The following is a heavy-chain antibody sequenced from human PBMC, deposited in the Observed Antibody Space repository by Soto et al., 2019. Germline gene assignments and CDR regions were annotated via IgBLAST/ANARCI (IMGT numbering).Heavy chain of an antibody. CDR3: AGEHSRNWFDP. D-gene: IGHD2-21*01. Sequence: SETLSLTCTVSGGSVSSGSYYWSWIRQPPGKGLEWIGYIYYSGSTNYNPSLESRVTISVDTSKNQFSLKLSSVTAADTAVYYCAGEHSRNWFDPWGQGTLVTVSS. V-gene: IGHV4-61*01. CDR1: GGSVSSGSYY. J-gene: IGHJ5*02. CDR2: IYYSGST.